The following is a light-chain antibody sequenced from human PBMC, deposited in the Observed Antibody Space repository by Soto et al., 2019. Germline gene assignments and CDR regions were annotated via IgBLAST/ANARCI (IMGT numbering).Light chain of an antibody. J-gene: IGLJ2*01. Sequence: QSALTQPPSASGSPGQSVTISCTGTSSHVGGYHYVSWYQQHPGKAPKLMIHEVTKRPSGVPDRFSGSKSGNTASLTVSGLQGEDEADYYCSSYAGSNNLVFGGGTKLTVL. V-gene: IGLV2-8*01. CDR1: SSHVGGYHY. CDR3: SSYAGSNNLV. CDR2: EVT.